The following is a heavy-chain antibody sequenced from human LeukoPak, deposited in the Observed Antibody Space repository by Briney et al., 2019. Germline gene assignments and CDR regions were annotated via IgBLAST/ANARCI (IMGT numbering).Heavy chain of an antibody. CDR3: ASPLPRIVGATLDAFDI. D-gene: IGHD1-26*01. V-gene: IGHV1-69*13. CDR2: IIPIFGTA. Sequence: ASVKVSCKASGGTFSSYAISWVRQAPGQGLEWMGGIIPIFGTANYAQKFQGRVTITADESTSTAYMELSSLRSEDTAVYYCASPLPRIVGATLDAFDIWGQGTMVTVSS. J-gene: IGHJ3*02. CDR1: GGTFSSYA.